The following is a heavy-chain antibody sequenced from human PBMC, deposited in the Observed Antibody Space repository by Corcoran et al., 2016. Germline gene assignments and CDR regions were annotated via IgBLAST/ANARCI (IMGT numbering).Heavy chain of an antibody. V-gene: IGHV1-69*01. J-gene: IGHJ4*02. Sequence: QVQLVQSGAEVKKPGSSVKVSCKASGGTFSSYAISWVRQAPGQGLEWMGGIIPIFGTANYAQKFQGRVTITADESTSTAYMELSSLRSEDTAVYYCARGRVHCSGGSCYPGYFDYWGQGTLVTVSS. CDR2: IIPIFGTA. CDR1: GGTFSSYA. D-gene: IGHD2-15*01. CDR3: ARGRVHCSGGSCYPGYFDY.